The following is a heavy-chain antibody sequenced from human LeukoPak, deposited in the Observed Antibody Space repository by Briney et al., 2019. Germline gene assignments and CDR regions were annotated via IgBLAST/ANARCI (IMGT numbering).Heavy chain of an antibody. CDR2: ISYDGSNK. CDR3: ARGFYYGLDV. J-gene: IGHJ6*04. CDR1: GFTFSSYG. Sequence: PGGSLRLSCAASGFTFSSYGMHWVRQAPGKGLEWVAVISYDGSNKYYADSVKGRFTISRDNAKNSLYLQMNSLRAEDTAVYYCARGFYYGLDVWGKGTTVTVSS. V-gene: IGHV3-33*05.